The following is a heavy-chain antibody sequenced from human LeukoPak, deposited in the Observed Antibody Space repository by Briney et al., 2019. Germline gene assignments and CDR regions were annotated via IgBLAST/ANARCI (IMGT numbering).Heavy chain of an antibody. Sequence: PGGSLRLSCAASGFTVSTNYMSWVRQAPGKGLEWVSSISSSSSYIYYADSVKGRFTISRDNAKNSLYLQMNSLRAEDTAVYYCVRVSYGSIDYWGQGTLVTVSS. D-gene: IGHD3-16*01. CDR2: ISSSSSYI. CDR3: VRVSYGSIDY. V-gene: IGHV3-21*06. J-gene: IGHJ4*02. CDR1: GFTVSTNY.